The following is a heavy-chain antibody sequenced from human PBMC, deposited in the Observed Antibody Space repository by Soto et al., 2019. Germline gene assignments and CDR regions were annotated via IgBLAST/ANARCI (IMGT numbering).Heavy chain of an antibody. CDR3: ARDWFEYQLLNGWFDP. CDR1: GFTFSDYY. V-gene: IGHV3-11*01. CDR2: ISSSGSTI. D-gene: IGHD2-2*01. Sequence: QVQLVESGGGLVKPGGSLRLSCAASGFTFSDYYMSWIRQAPGKGLEWVSYISSSGSTIYYADSVKGRFTISRDNAKNSLYLQMNSLGAADTAVYYCARDWFEYQLLNGWFDPWGQGTLVTVSS. J-gene: IGHJ5*02.